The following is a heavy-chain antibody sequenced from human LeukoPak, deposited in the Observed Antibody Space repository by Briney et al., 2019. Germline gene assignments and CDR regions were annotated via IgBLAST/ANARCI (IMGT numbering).Heavy chain of an antibody. J-gene: IGHJ3*02. D-gene: IGHD3-3*01. CDR2: IPYDGSNK. V-gene: IGHV3-30*02. Sequence: GGSLRLSCAAPGFPFSTYGMHWVRQAPGKGLEWVAFIPYDGSNKYYADSVKGRFSISRDNSKNTVDLQMNSLRPEDTAEFYCAKDLGRHGSIFAMVGTSGSFDMWGQGTMVIVSS. CDR1: GFPFSTYG. CDR3: AKDLGRHGSIFAMVGTSGSFDM.